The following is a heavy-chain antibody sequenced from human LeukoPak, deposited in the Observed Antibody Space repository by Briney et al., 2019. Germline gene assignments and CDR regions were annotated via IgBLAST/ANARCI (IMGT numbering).Heavy chain of an antibody. V-gene: IGHV3-11*01. J-gene: IGHJ4*02. D-gene: IGHD3-10*01. CDR1: GFTFSDYY. CDR3: SIDFGWYIDY. CDR2: ISSSGSTI. Sequence: AGGSLRLSCAASGFTFSDYYMSWIRQAPGKGLEWVSYISSSGSTIYYADSVEGRFTISRDNAKNVLYLQMNILRAYDTVVYYCSIDFGWYIDYWGQGTLVTVSS.